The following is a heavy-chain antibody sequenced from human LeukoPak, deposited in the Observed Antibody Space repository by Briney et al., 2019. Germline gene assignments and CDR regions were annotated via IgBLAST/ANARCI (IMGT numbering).Heavy chain of an antibody. CDR1: GGAISSYH. CDR3: ARWMGHFDF. CDR2: NSYSGST. V-gene: IGHV4-59*08. J-gene: IGHJ4*02. D-gene: IGHD2-2*03. Sequence: SETRSLTCTVSGGAISSYHWTWIRQPPGKGLEWIGHNSYSGSTNYNPSLKSRVTISVDMSKNQFSLRLRSVTAADTAVYYCARWMGHFDFWGQGTLVTVSS.